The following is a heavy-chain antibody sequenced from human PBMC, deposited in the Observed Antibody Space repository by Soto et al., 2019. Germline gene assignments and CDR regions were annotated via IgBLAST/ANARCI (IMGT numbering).Heavy chain of an antibody. CDR1: GGSISRSGYF. CDR2: IYDSGST. V-gene: IGHV4-31*03. CDR3: ERSSRSYFDY. Sequence: SETLSLTCTVSGGSISRSGYFWSWIRQHPGKGLEWIGYIYDSGSTYYNPSLKSRVSLSVDTSKNQFSLNLTSVTAADTAMYYCERSSRSYFDYWGQGTLVTVSS. J-gene: IGHJ4*02.